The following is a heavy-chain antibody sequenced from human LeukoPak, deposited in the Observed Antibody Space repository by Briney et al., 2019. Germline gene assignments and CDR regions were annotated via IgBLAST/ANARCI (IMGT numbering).Heavy chain of an antibody. CDR2: IIPIFGTA. J-gene: IGHJ5*02. CDR1: GGTFSSYA. CDR3: AKDVSGGTSSLTGTPWFDP. V-gene: IGHV1-69*05. D-gene: IGHD1-7*01. Sequence: SSVKVSCKASGGTFSSYAISWVRQAPGQGLEWMGGIIPIFGTANYAQKFQGRVTITTDESTSTAYMELSSLRSEDTAVYYCAKDVSGGTSSLTGTPWFDPWGQGTLVTVSS.